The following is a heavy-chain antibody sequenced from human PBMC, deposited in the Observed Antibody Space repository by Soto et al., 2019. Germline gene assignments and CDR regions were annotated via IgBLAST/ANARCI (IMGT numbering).Heavy chain of an antibody. D-gene: IGHD2-15*01. Sequence: SGPTLVKPTQTLTLTCTFSGFSLSTSGVGVGWIRQPPGKALEWLALIYWDDDKRYSPSLKSRLTITKDTSKNQVVLTMTNMDPVDTATYYCAHFRPEWWSHRRGDYFDYWGQGTLVTVSS. V-gene: IGHV2-5*02. CDR2: IYWDDDK. CDR1: GFSLSTSGVG. J-gene: IGHJ4*02. CDR3: AHFRPEWWSHRRGDYFDY.